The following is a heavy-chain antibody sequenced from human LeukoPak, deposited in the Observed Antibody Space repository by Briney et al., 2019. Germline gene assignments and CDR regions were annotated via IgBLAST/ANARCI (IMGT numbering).Heavy chain of an antibody. V-gene: IGHV4-59*05. D-gene: IGHD3-16*02. Sequence: SETLSLTCTVSGGSISSYYWSWIRQPAGKGLEWIGRVHQTGSPYYNPSLGSRVSLSIDSTKNSFSLRLTSVTAADTAVYYCAMLRLGELSLLANAYDIWGQGTMVIVSS. CDR3: AMLRLGELSLLANAYDI. J-gene: IGHJ3*02. CDR1: GGSISSYY. CDR2: VHQTGSP.